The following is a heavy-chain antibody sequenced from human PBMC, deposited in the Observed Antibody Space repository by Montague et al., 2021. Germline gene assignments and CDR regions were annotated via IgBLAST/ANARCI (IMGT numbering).Heavy chain of an antibody. CDR1: GDSVSSNDAT. J-gene: IGHJ5*02. CDR3: ARGWQKRFDP. V-gene: IGHV6-1*01. D-gene: IGHD5-24*01. CDR2: TYYRSKWYN. Sequence: CAISGDSVSSNDATWKWIRQSPSSGLEWQGRTYYRSKWYNEYAISVKSRITVNPDTSKNQFSLLLNSVTPEDTAVYYCARGWQKRFDPCGQGTLVAVSS.